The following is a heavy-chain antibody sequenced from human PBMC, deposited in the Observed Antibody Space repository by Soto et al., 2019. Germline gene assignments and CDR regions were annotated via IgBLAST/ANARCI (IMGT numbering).Heavy chain of an antibody. CDR2: IYYSGST. D-gene: IGHD4-17*01. CDR1: GGSISRYY. J-gene: IGHJ6*03. CDR3: ARHLDYPSYMDV. Sequence: ETLSLTCTVSGGSISRYYWSWIRQPPGKGLEWIGYIYYSGSTNYNPSLKSRVTISVDTSKNQFSLKLSSVTAADTAVYYCARHLDYPSYMDVWGKGTTVTGSS. V-gene: IGHV4-59*08.